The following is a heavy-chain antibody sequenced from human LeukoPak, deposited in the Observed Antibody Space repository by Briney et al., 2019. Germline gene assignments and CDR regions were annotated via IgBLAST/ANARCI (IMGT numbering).Heavy chain of an antibody. D-gene: IGHD3-10*01. CDR1: GGSISSGGYY. V-gene: IGHV4-30-2*01. CDR3: ARDRVTTNPYYMDV. J-gene: IGHJ6*03. CDR2: IYHSGST. Sequence: SETLSLTCTVSGGSISSGGYYWSWIRQPPGKGLEWIGYIYHSGSTYYNPSLKSRVTISVDRSKNQFSLKLSSVTAADTAVYYCARDRVTTNPYYMDVWGKGTTVTVSS.